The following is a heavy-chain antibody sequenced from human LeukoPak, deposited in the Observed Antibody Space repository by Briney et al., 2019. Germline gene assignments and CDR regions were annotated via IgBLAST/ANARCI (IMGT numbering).Heavy chain of an antibody. CDR1: GFTFSTYT. Sequence: GGSLRLSCAASGFTFSTYTMKWVGQAPGKGLDWVSYISSSSSTIYYADSVKGLFTISRDNPNNSLYLQMNSLTDDDTAVYYCARARRYRSSWYHDYWGQGSLVTVSS. CDR3: ARARRYRSSWYHDY. V-gene: IGHV3-48*02. J-gene: IGHJ4*02. D-gene: IGHD6-13*01. CDR2: ISSSSSTI.